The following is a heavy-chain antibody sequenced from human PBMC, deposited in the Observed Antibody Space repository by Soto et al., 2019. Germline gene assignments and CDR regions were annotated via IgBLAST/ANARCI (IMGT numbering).Heavy chain of an antibody. Sequence: PGWSLRLSCAASGFTFSSFGIDWVRQAPGKGLEWVAAISYDGANKYYADSVKGRFNISRDNSKNTLYLQMNSLRVDDTAVFYCAKPTVPFGRAAVAGPFEHWGQGTLVTVSS. J-gene: IGHJ4*02. D-gene: IGHD6-19*01. V-gene: IGHV3-30*18. CDR3: AKPTVPFGRAAVAGPFEH. CDR2: ISYDGANK. CDR1: GFTFSSFG.